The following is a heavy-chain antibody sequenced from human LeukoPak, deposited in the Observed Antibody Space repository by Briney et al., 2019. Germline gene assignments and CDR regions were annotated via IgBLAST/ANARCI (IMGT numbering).Heavy chain of an antibody. V-gene: IGHV3-23*01. J-gene: IGHJ4*02. CDR2: ISGSGGST. D-gene: IGHD5-12*01. CDR1: GFTFSSYA. CDR3: ARDKQPSYSGYDLGGSCYH. Sequence: PGGSLRLSCAASGFTFSSYAMSWVRQAPGKGLEWVSAISGSGGSTYYADSVKGRFTISRDNSKNTLYLQMNSLRAEDTAVYYCARDKQPSYSGYDLGGSCYHWGQGTLVTVSS.